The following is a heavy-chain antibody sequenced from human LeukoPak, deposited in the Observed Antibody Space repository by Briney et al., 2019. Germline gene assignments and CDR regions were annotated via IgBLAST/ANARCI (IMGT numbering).Heavy chain of an antibody. CDR2: IYPGDSDT. CDR1: GYSFTSYW. CDR3: ARRPLYYYGPTDY. J-gene: IGHJ4*02. D-gene: IGHD3-10*01. Sequence: GESLKISCKGSGYSFTSYWIGWVRQMPGKGLEWMGVIYPGDSDTRYSPSFQGQVTISADKSISTAYLQWSSLKASDTAMYYCARRPLYYYGPTDYWGQGTLVTVSS. V-gene: IGHV5-51*01.